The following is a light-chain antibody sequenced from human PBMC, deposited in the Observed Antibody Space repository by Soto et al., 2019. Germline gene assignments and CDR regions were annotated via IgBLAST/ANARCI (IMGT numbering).Light chain of an antibody. CDR1: QSISSY. J-gene: IGKJ5*01. V-gene: IGKV1-5*01. Sequence: DIQMTQSPSSLSASVGDRVTITCRASQSISSYLNWYQQKPGKAPKVLIYDASSLGSGVPSRFSGSGSGTEFTLTISSLQPDDFATYFCQQYQTYSTFGQGTRLEIK. CDR2: DAS. CDR3: QQYQTYST.